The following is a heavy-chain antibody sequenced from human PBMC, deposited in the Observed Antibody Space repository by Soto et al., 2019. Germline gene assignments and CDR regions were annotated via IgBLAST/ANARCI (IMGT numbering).Heavy chain of an antibody. CDR2: INHSGST. J-gene: IGHJ6*03. Sequence: SETLSLTCAVYGGSFSGYYWSWIRQPPGKGLEWIGEINHSGSTNYNPSLKSRVTISVDTSKNQFSLKLSSVTAADTAVYYCARGLNKGSGIVHNYYYYYYMDVWGKGTTVTVSS. CDR3: ARGLNKGSGIVHNYYYYYYMDV. CDR1: GGSFSGYY. V-gene: IGHV4-34*01. D-gene: IGHD3-10*01.